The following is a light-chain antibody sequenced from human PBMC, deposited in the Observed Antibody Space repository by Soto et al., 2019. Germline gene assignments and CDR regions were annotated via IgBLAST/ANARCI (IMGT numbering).Light chain of an antibody. V-gene: IGKV3D-15*01. J-gene: IGKJ1*01. CDR1: QSVSSY. CDR3: QQYSNWPPGT. Sequence: EMVMTQSPAILSVSPGERATLSCRASQSVSSYLAWYQQKPGQAPRLLIYDASNRATGIPARFSGSGSGTEFTLTISSLQSEDFAVYYCQQYSNWPPGTFGQGTKVDI. CDR2: DAS.